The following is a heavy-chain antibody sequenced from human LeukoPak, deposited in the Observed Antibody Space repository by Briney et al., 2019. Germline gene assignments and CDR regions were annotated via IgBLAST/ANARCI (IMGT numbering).Heavy chain of an antibody. Sequence: PSETLSLTCTVSGGSITYDYWSWIRQPPGKGLEWIGYIYYSGSTNYNHSLKSRVTISVDTSKNQFSLKLSSVTAADTAVYYCARNYGDYERYFDYWGQGTLVTVSS. CDR2: IYYSGST. CDR1: GGSITYDY. J-gene: IGHJ4*02. D-gene: IGHD4-17*01. V-gene: IGHV4-59*01. CDR3: ARNYGDYERYFDY.